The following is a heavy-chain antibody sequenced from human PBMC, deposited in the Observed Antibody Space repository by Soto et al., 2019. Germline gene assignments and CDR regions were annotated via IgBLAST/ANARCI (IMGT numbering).Heavy chain of an antibody. Sequence: PGGSLRLSFAASGFTFSSYPMSWVRQAPGKGLEWVSAISGSGGSTYYADSVKGRFTISRDNSKNTLYLQMNSLRAEDTAVYYCANHDDSWYTYYFDSWGQGTLVTVSS. CDR1: GFTFSSYP. D-gene: IGHD6-13*01. V-gene: IGHV3-23*01. CDR3: ANHDDSWYTYYFDS. CDR2: ISGSGGST. J-gene: IGHJ4*02.